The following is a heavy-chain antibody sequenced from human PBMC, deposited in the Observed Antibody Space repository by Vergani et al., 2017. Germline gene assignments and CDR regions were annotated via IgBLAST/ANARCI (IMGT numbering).Heavy chain of an antibody. CDR3: AKDNHSNYDDYYGMDV. CDR2: ISSSSSYI. Sequence: EVQLVESGGGLVQPGGSLRLSCAASGFTFSSYSMNWVRQAPGKGLEWVSSISSSSSYIYYADSVKGRFTISRDNAKNSLYLQMNSLRAEDTAVYYCAKDNHSNYDDYYGMDVWGQGTTVTVSS. J-gene: IGHJ6*02. V-gene: IGHV3-21*01. D-gene: IGHD4-11*01. CDR1: GFTFSSYS.